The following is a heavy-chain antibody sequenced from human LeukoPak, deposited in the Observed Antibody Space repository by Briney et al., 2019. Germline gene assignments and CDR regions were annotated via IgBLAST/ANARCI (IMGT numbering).Heavy chain of an antibody. V-gene: IGHV5-51*01. D-gene: IGHD2-2*01. CDR2: IYPGDSDT. J-gene: IGHJ4*02. Sequence: PGESLKISCRGSGYSFTTYWIGWVRQMPGKGLEWMGIIYPGDSDTRYSPSFQCQVTMSADKSINTAYLQWSSLKASDTAMYYCARRQGCSSTSCPPDSWGQGTLVTVSS. CDR1: GYSFTTYW. CDR3: ARRQGCSSTSCPPDS.